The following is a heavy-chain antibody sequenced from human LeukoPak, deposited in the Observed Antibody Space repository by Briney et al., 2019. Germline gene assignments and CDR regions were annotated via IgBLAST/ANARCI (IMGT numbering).Heavy chain of an antibody. D-gene: IGHD6-13*01. CDR1: GGSISSYY. J-gene: IGHJ4*02. V-gene: IGHV4-4*07. CDR3: ARDRWGIAAASEYYFDY. CDR2: IYTSGST. Sequence: PSETLSLTCTVSGGSISSYYLSWTRQPPGKGLEWIWRIYTSGSTNYNPSLKSRVTMSVHTSKNQFSLKLSSVTAADTAVYYCARDRWGIAAASEYYFDYWGQGTLVTVSS.